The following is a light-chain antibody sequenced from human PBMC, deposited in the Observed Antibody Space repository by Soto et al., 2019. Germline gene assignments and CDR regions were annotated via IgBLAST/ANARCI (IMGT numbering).Light chain of an antibody. CDR3: QQYSSSPLS. Sequence: EIELTHSPGTLSLSPGERATLSCRASQSVSSSYVDWYQQKPGKAPRLLIYDASSMATGIPGRFSGSGSVSDFTLAISGLQPESFAVYYCQQYSSSPLSFGGGTKVELK. CDR1: QSVSSSY. CDR2: DAS. J-gene: IGKJ4*01. V-gene: IGKV3-20*01.